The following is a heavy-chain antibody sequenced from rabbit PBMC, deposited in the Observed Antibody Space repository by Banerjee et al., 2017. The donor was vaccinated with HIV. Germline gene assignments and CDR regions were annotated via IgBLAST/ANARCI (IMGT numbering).Heavy chain of an antibody. Sequence: QEQLEESGGDLVKPGASLTLTCTASGFTLSSSYWIYWVRQTPGKGLEWIAYIYTGDDSAVYASWAKGRFTISKTSSTTVTLQMTSLAAADTATYFCARDVGDWDWNLWGPGTLVTVS. CDR2: IYTGDDSA. D-gene: IGHD2-1*01. J-gene: IGHJ4*01. CDR3: ARDVGDWDWNL. V-gene: IGHV1S45*01. CDR1: GFTLSSSYW.